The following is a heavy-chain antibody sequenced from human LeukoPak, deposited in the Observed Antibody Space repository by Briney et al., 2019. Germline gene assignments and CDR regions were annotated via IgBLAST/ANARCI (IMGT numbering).Heavy chain of an antibody. CDR3: ARGVGYGSRSNAFDI. J-gene: IGHJ3*02. CDR2: IYHSGST. CDR1: GGSISSGGYY. V-gene: IGHV4-30-2*01. Sequence: PSQTLSLTCTVSGGSISSGGYYWSWIRQPPGKGLEWIGYIYHSGSTYYNPSLKSRVTISVDRSKNQFSLKLSSVTAADTAVYYCARGVGYGSRSNAFDIWGQGTMVTVSS. D-gene: IGHD2-15*01.